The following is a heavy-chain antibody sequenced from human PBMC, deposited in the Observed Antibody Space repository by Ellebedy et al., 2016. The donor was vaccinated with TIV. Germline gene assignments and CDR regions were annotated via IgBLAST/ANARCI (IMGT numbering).Heavy chain of an antibody. CDR3: AAYYGGRFDY. CDR1: GGSISTFY. CDR2: IYYIGIT. D-gene: IGHD4-23*01. Sequence: MPGGSLRLSCNVSGGSISTFYWRWIRQPPGKGLEFIGYIYYIGITNYNPSLESRVAISIDTSENQFSLRLSSVTAADTAVYYCAAYYGGRFDYWGQGTLVTVSS. J-gene: IGHJ4*02. V-gene: IGHV4-59*01.